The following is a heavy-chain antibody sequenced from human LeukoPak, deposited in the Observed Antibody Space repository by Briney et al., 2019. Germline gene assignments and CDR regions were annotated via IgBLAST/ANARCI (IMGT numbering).Heavy chain of an antibody. J-gene: IGHJ4*02. Sequence: PSETLSLTCTVSGGSISSSSYFWGWIRQPPGKGLEWIGSIYYSGSTYYNPSLKSRVTMSADTSKNQFSLKLSSVTAADTAVYYCARDPITMVRGVLDYWGQGTLVTVSS. CDR3: ARDPITMVRGVLDY. CDR1: GGSISSSSYF. CDR2: IYYSGST. D-gene: IGHD3-10*01. V-gene: IGHV4-39*07.